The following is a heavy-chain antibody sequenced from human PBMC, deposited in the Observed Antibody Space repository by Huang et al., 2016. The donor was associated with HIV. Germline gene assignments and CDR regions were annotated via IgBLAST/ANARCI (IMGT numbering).Heavy chain of an antibody. CDR1: GDFISSTNYY. Sequence: QLQLQESGPGQVKPSETLSLTCTVSGDFISSTNYYWGWIRQSPGKGLEWVGSVYQSGSTNYNPSLKSRVTLSMDTSRNQFSLRLNSVTAADTAVYYCASQHIGAAATWFWGRGTQVAVSS. CDR2: VYQSGST. D-gene: IGHD6-13*01. J-gene: IGHJ4*02. CDR3: ASQHIGAAATWF. V-gene: IGHV4-39*01.